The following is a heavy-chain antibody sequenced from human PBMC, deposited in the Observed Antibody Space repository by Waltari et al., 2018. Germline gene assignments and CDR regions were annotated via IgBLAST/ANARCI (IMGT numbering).Heavy chain of an antibody. D-gene: IGHD1-1*01. CDR3: ATANILGIGTFDY. CDR1: GYTFTKHY. J-gene: IGHJ4*02. CDR2: INPKSGDA. V-gene: IGHV1-2*06. Sequence: QVKLVQSGAEVKKAGASVRVSCKASGYTFTKHYIHWVRQAPGQGLEWMGRINPKSGDANYTQPFQGRVIMTRDTSINTAYLEVTGLTSDDTAIFYCATANILGIGTFDYWGQGTLVSVSS.